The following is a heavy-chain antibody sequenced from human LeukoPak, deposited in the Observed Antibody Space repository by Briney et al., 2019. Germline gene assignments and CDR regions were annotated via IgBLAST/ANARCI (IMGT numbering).Heavy chain of an antibody. J-gene: IGHJ4*02. CDR1: GGTFSSYA. CDR3: VVDPSTAAGTDGR. Sequence: ASLNVSCTASGGTFSSYAISWVRQAPGQGLEWIGDIIPIFGTANYAQKFQGRVTITTHESTSTAYMELTSLTSEDTAVYDWVVDPSTAAGTDGRWGQGTLVTVSS. V-gene: IGHV1-69*05. D-gene: IGHD6-13*01. CDR2: IIPIFGTA.